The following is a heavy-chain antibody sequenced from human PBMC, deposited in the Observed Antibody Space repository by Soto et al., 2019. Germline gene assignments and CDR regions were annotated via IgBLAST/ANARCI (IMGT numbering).Heavy chain of an antibody. J-gene: IGHJ4*02. V-gene: IGHV2-5*02. CDR2: IYWDGDK. Sequence: QITLKESGPTLVKPTQTLTLTCTFSGFSLSTNGVGXXWIRQPPGKALEWLALIYWDGDKRYSPSLKSRLTITKDTPKNQVVLTMTNMDPVDTATYYCAHRRGAYYFDYWGQGTLVTVSS. CDR1: GFSLSTNGVG. D-gene: IGHD1-26*01. CDR3: AHRRGAYYFDY.